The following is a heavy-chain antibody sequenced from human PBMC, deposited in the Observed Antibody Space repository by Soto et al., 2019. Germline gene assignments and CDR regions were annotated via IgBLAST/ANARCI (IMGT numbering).Heavy chain of an antibody. V-gene: IGHV3-23*01. CDR1: GFTFSSYA. J-gene: IGHJ4*02. CDR2: ISGSGGST. D-gene: IGHD5-12*01. CDR3: AKDVNERDSGYDLSGDY. Sequence: GGSLRLSCAASGFTFSSYAMSWVRQAPGKGLEWVSAISGSGGSTYYADSVKGRFTISRDNSKNTLYLQMNSLRAEDTAVYYCAKDVNERDSGYDLSGDYWGQGTLVTVSS.